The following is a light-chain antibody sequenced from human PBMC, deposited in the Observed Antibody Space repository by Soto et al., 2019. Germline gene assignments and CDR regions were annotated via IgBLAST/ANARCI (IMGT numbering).Light chain of an antibody. CDR1: SGHSSYA. V-gene: IGLV4-69*01. CDR2: LNSDGSH. J-gene: IGLJ2*01. CDR3: QTWGTGIRV. Sequence: QSVLTQSPSASASLGASVKLTCTLSSGHSSYAIAWHQQQPETGPRYLMKLNSDGSHSKGDAIPDRFSGSSSGAERYLTISSLQSEDEADCYCQTWGTGIRVFGGGTKLTVL.